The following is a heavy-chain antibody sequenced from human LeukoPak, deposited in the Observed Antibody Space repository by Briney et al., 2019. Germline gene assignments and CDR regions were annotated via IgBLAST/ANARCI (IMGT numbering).Heavy chain of an antibody. J-gene: IGHJ3*02. CDR2: IDPSDSYT. Sequence: GESLKISCKASGYSLSSYWISWVRQMPGKGLEWMGRIDPSDSYTNYSPSFQGHVTISADKSISTAYLQWSSLKASDTAMFYCARHEKPVVYGSGSYLSAFDIWGQGTMVTVSS. CDR1: GYSLSSYW. V-gene: IGHV5-10-1*01. D-gene: IGHD3-10*01. CDR3: ARHEKPVVYGSGSYLSAFDI.